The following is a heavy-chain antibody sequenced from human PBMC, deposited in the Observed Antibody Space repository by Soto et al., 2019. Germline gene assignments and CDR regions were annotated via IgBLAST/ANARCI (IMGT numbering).Heavy chain of an antibody. CDR3: ARDRRSDSSGYYYYYYGMDV. V-gene: IGHV4-31*03. CDR1: GGSISSGGYY. CDR2: IYYSGST. D-gene: IGHD3-22*01. Sequence: QVQLQESGPGLVKPSQTLSLTCTVSGGSISSGGYYWSWIRQHPGKGLEWIGYIYYSGSTYYNPSLKSRVTISVDTSKNQFSLKLSSVTAADTAVYYCARDRRSDSSGYYYYYYGMDVSGQGTTVTVSS. J-gene: IGHJ6*02.